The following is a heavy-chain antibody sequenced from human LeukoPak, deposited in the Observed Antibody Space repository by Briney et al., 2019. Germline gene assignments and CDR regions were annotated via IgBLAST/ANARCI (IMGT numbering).Heavy chain of an antibody. Sequence: ASVKVSCKASGYTFTSYGISWVRQAPGQGPEWMGWMNPNSGNTGYAQKFQGRVTITRNTSISTAYMELSSLRSEDTAVYYCARGRYSGSYYRGYYYYMDVWGKGTTVTVSS. J-gene: IGHJ6*03. CDR1: GYTFTSYG. V-gene: IGHV1-8*03. CDR3: ARGRYSGSYYRGYYYYMDV. D-gene: IGHD1-26*01. CDR2: MNPNSGNT.